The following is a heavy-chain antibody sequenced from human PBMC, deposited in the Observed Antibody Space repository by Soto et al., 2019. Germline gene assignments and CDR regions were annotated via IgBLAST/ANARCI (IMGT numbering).Heavy chain of an antibody. CDR2: INGGNGYT. J-gene: IGHJ4*02. CDR3: ARGPISAPRDY. Sequence: GASVKVSCKASGYTFTDYSMHWVRQAPGQRLEWMGWINGGNGYTKYSQKFQGRVTITRDTSASAAYMELRSLKSEDTAIYYCARGPISAPRDYWGQGTLVTVSS. V-gene: IGHV1-3*01. CDR1: GYTFTDYS. D-gene: IGHD2-21*01.